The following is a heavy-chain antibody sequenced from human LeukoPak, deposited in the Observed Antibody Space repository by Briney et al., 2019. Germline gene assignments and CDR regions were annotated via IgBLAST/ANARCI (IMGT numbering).Heavy chain of an antibody. D-gene: IGHD2-15*01. V-gene: IGHV4-34*01. CDR1: GGSFSGYY. J-gene: IGHJ4*02. CDR2: IYHSGST. CDR3: ARTPVGYFDY. Sequence: SETLSLTCAVYGGSFSGYYWSWIRQPPGKGLEWIGYIYHSGSTYYNPSLKSRVTISVDRSKNQFSLKLSSVTAADTAVYYCARTPVGYFDYWGQGTLVTVSS.